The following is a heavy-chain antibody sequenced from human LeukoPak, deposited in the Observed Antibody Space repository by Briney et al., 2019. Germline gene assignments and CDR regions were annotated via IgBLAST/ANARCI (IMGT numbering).Heavy chain of an antibody. CDR2: VSGTGTST. Sequence: QPGGSLRLSCKASGFTFHNYAMTWVRQAPGKGLDWVSTVSGTGTSTFYADSVKVRATISRDNSKNMLYLQMSSLRAEDTAMYYCVKGYYDSHRGFFEYWGLGTLVTVSS. J-gene: IGHJ4*02. CDR1: GFTFHNYA. CDR3: VKGYYDSHRGFFEY. V-gene: IGHV3-23*01. D-gene: IGHD3-3*01.